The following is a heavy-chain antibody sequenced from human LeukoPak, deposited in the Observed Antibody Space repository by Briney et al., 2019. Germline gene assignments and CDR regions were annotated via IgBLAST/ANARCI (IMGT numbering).Heavy chain of an antibody. CDR2: IDYSGTT. CDR3: ARATFMFRGVPLEPDAFDI. J-gene: IGHJ3*02. CDR1: DVSISSYH. D-gene: IGHD3-10*01. V-gene: IGHV4-59*01. Sequence: PSETLSLTCTVPDVSISSYHWSWVRQPPGKGLEWIGYIDYSGTTSYNPSLKSRVTISVDTSKNQFSLRVRSVSAADTAVYYCARATFMFRGVPLEPDAFDIWGQGTMVSVSS.